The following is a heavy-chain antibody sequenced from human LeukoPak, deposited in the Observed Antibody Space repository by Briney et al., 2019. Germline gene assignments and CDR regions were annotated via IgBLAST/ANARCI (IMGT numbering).Heavy chain of an antibody. CDR2: ISGSGGGT. J-gene: IGHJ3*02. Sequence: GGSLRLSCAASGFTFGSYAMSWVRQAPGKGLEWVSSISGSGGGTYYADSVKGRFTISRDNSKNTLYLQMNSLRAEDTAVYYCARLSQGAFDIWGQGTMVTVSS. CDR1: GFTFGSYA. CDR3: ARLSQGAFDI. V-gene: IGHV3-23*01.